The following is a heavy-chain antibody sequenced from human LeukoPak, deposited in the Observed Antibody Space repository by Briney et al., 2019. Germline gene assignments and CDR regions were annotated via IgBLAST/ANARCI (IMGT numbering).Heavy chain of an antibody. CDR1: GFTFSTHA. V-gene: IGHV3-30*02. J-gene: IGHJ4*02. CDR2: IWFDGKTT. D-gene: IGHD3-22*01. CDR3: AKDGLGAATYYYDSSGSD. Sequence: GGSLRLSCAASGFTFSTHAMHWVRQAPAKGLEWVAMIWFDGKTTYYVNSVKGRFTISRDNSKNTLYLQMNSLRAEDTAVYYCAKDGLGAATYYYDSSGSDWGQGTLVTVSS.